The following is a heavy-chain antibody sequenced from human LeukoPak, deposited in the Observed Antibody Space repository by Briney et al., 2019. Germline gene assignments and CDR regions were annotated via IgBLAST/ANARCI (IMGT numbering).Heavy chain of an antibody. J-gene: IGHJ5*02. CDR1: GGSISSSNW. V-gene: IGHV4-4*02. CDR2: IYHSGST. CDR3: ARQTSFAVTEENWFDP. D-gene: IGHD6-19*01. Sequence: SETLSLTCAVSGGSISSSNWWSWVRQPPGKGLEWIGEIYHSGSTNYNPSLKSRVTISVDKSKNQFSLKLSSVTAADTAVYYCARQTSFAVTEENWFDPWGQGTLVTVSS.